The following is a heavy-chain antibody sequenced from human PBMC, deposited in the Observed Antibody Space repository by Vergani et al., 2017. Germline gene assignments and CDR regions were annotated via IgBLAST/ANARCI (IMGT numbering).Heavy chain of an antibody. CDR3: ARMAGAFDSSARTSAFDI. V-gene: IGHV4-4*02. D-gene: IGHD3-22*01. Sequence: QVQLQESGPGLVKPSGTLSLTCAVSGGSISSSNWWSWVRQPPGKGLELIGGIYHSGSTNYNPSLKSRVTISVDTSKNQFSLQLSSVTAADTAVYYCARMAGAFDSSARTSAFDIWGQGTMVTVSS. J-gene: IGHJ3*02. CDR2: IYHSGST. CDR1: GGSISSSNW.